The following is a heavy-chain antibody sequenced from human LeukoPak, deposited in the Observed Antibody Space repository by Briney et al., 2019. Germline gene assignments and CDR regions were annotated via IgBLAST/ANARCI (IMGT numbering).Heavy chain of an antibody. CDR3: ASLFNWGLKYYFDY. D-gene: IGHD7-27*01. CDR2: IYYSGST. V-gene: IGHV4-39*01. J-gene: IGHJ4*02. Sequence: LGAPFPTLTVSGGSLSSSSYYWGGVRPPPRKGVGGVGSIYYSGSTYYNPSLKSRVTISVDTSKNQFSLKLSSVTAADTAVYYCASLFNWGLKYYFDYWGQGTLVTVSS. CDR1: GGSLSSSSYY.